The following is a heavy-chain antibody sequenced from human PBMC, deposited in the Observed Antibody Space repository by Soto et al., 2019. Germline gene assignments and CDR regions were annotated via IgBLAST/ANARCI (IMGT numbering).Heavy chain of an antibody. V-gene: IGHV3-13*01. J-gene: IGHJ2*01. Sequence: EVQLVESGGGLVQPGGSLRLSCAASGFTFSSYDMHWVRQATGKGLEWVSAIGTAGDTYYPGSVKGRSTISRENAKNSLYLQMNSLRAGDTAVYYCARGDSYGGYFDLWGRGTLVTVSS. CDR2: IGTAGDT. D-gene: IGHD5-18*01. CDR3: ARGDSYGGYFDL. CDR1: GFTFSSYD.